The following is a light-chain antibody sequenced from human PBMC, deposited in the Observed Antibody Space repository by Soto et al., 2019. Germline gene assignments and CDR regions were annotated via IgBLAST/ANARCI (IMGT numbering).Light chain of an antibody. CDR1: QSVGTS. Sequence: EIVMTQSPATLSVSPGDGAALSCRASQSVGTSLAWYQQEPGQAPRLLIFGASIRASGIPARFSASGSGTEFTLTISSLQSEDFAVYYCQQYNDWPLTFGGGTKVAI. CDR3: QQYNDWPLT. CDR2: GAS. J-gene: IGKJ4*01. V-gene: IGKV3-15*01.